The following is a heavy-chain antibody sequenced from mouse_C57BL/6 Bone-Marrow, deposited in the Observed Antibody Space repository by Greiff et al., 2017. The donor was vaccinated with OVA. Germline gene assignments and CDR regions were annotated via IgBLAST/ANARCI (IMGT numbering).Heavy chain of an antibody. CDR2: IYPGSGST. V-gene: IGHV1-55*01. Sequence: QVQLQQPGAELVKPGASVKMSCKASGYTFTSYWITWVKQRPGQGLEWIGDIYPGSGSTNYNEKFKSKATLTVDTSSSTAYMQLISLTSEDSAVYYCARDITTVVATGYFDYWGQGTTLTVSS. D-gene: IGHD1-1*01. CDR3: ARDITTVVATGYFDY. CDR1: GYTFTSYW. J-gene: IGHJ2*01.